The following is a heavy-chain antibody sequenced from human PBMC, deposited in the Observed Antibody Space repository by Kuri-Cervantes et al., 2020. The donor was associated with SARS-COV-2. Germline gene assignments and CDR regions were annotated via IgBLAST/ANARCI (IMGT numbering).Heavy chain of an antibody. D-gene: IGHD1-14*01. V-gene: IGHV3-30-3*01. Sequence: WGSLRLSCAASGFTFSSYAMHWVRQDPGKGLEWVAVISYDGSNKYYADSVKGRFTISRDNSKNTLYLQMNSLRAEDTVVYYCAREFPGDYFDYWGQGTLVTVSS. J-gene: IGHJ4*02. CDR1: GFTFSSYA. CDR3: AREFPGDYFDY. CDR2: ISYDGSNK.